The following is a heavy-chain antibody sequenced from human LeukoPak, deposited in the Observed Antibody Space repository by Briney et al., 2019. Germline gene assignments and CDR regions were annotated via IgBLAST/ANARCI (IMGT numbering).Heavy chain of an antibody. Sequence: GASVKVSCKASGYTFTSYDINWVRQATGQGLEWMGWMNPNSGNTGYAQKSQGRVTITRNTSISTAYMELSSLRSDDTAVYYCARNYYDSSGYFPYYYYYYMDVWGKGTTVTISS. CDR1: GYTFTSYD. J-gene: IGHJ6*03. CDR3: ARNYYDSSGYFPYYYYYYMDV. D-gene: IGHD3-22*01. V-gene: IGHV1-8*03. CDR2: MNPNSGNT.